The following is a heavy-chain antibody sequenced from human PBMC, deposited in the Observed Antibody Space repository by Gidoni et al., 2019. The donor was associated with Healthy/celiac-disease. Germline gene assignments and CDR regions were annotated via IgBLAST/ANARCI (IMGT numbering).Heavy chain of an antibody. CDR2: IIPIFGTA. CDR1: GGAFSSSA. CDR3: ARESGRSSSSLVSYYYYMDV. V-gene: IGHV1-69*06. Sequence: QVQLVQSGAEVKKPGSSVQVSCKASGGAFSSSAISWVRQAPGQGLEWMGGIIPIFGTANYAQKFQGRVTITADKSTSTAYMELSSLRSEDTAVYYCARESGRSSSSLVSYYYYMDVWGKGTTVTVSS. D-gene: IGHD6-6*01. J-gene: IGHJ6*03.